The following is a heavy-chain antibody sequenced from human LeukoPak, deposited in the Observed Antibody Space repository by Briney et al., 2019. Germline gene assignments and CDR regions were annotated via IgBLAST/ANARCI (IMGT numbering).Heavy chain of an antibody. CDR1: GYTFTAYY. D-gene: IGHD6-19*01. CDR2: MNLNSGGT. V-gene: IGHV1-2*02. CDR3: ARQGSNSSGWYPVDD. Sequence: ASVKVSCKTSGYTFTAYYIHWLRQAPGQGLECMGWMNLNSGGTKYAQTFQGRVTLTRDTSISTAYLELSSLTSDDTAVYFCARQGSNSSGWYPVDDWGQGTLVTVSS. J-gene: IGHJ4*02.